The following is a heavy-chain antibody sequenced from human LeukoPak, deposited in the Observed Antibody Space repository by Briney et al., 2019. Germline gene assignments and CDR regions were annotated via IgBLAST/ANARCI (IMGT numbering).Heavy chain of an antibody. D-gene: IGHD4-17*01. J-gene: IGHJ4*02. V-gene: IGHV4-34*01. Sequence: SETLSLXCAVYGGSFSGYYWSWSRQPPGKGLEWIGEINHSGSTNYNPSLKSRVTISVDTSKNQFSLKLSSVTAADTAVYYCARGSTVTRYWGQGTLVTVSS. CDR3: ARGSTVTRY. CDR1: GGSFSGYY. CDR2: INHSGST.